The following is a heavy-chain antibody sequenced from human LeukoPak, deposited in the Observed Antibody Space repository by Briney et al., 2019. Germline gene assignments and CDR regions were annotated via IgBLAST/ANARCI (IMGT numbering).Heavy chain of an antibody. Sequence: PSETLSLTCTVSGGSISSYYWSWIRQPPGKGLEWIGYIYYSGSTNYNPSLKSRVTISVDTSKNQFSLKLSSVTAADTAVYYCARGVYSGCYYHNDYWGQGTLVTVSS. V-gene: IGHV4-59*01. CDR3: ARGVYSGCYYHNDY. D-gene: IGHD1-26*01. CDR1: GGSISSYY. CDR2: IYYSGST. J-gene: IGHJ4*02.